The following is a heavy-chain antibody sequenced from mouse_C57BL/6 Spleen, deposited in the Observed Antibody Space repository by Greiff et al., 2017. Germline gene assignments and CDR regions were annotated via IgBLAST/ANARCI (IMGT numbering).Heavy chain of an antibody. J-gene: IGHJ4*01. CDR1: GFSLTSYG. V-gene: IGHV2-9*02. Sequence: ESGPGLVAPSQSLSITCTVSGFSLTSYGVHWVRQPPGKGLEWLGVIWAGGSTNYNSALMSRLSISKDNSKSQVFLKMNSLQTDDTAMYYCARDHYGNYYYAMDYWGQGTSVTVSS. CDR2: IWAGGST. CDR3: ARDHYGNYYYAMDY. D-gene: IGHD2-1*01.